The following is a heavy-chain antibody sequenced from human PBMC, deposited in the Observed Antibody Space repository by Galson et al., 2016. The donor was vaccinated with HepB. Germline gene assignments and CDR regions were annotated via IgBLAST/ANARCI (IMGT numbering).Heavy chain of an antibody. J-gene: IGHJ3*02. D-gene: IGHD6-13*01. Sequence: SLRLSCAASGFTFSNYWMTWVRQAPGKGLEWVANIRRDGSPQHYVDSVKGRFTISRDNAKHSLYLEMNSLRAEDTAVYYCARDVSSTAATYYDAFDIWGQGTMVTVSS. CDR2: IRRDGSPQ. CDR3: ARDVSSTAATYYDAFDI. V-gene: IGHV3-7*03. CDR1: GFTFSNYW.